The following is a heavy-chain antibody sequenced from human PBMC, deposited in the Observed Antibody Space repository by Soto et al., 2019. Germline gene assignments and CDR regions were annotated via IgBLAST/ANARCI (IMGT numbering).Heavy chain of an antibody. D-gene: IGHD6-19*01. Sequence: EVRLLESGGGLVQPGGSLGLSCAASGFTFSRYTMSWVRQAPGKRLEWVSAISGSGGSTYNADSVKGRFTISTDNSKNTLYLQMNSLRAEDTAVYYCAKDSGWFAYWGQGSLVTDSS. V-gene: IGHV3-23*01. CDR2: ISGSGGST. J-gene: IGHJ5*01. CDR1: GFTFSRYT. CDR3: AKDSGWFAY.